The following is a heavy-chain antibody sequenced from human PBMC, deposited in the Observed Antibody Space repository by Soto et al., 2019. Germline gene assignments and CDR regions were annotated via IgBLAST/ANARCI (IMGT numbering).Heavy chain of an antibody. CDR3: ASGQATNYDFWSGYYWVPYYYYGMDV. CDR2: IYYSGST. V-gene: IGHV4-31*03. J-gene: IGHJ6*02. D-gene: IGHD3-3*01. Sequence: SETLSLTCTVSGGSISSGGYYWSWIRQHPGKGLEWIGYIYYSGSTYYNPSLKSRVTISVDTSKNQFSLKLSSVTAADTAGYYCASGQATNYDFWSGYYWVPYYYYGMDVWGQGTTVTVSS. CDR1: GGSISSGGYY.